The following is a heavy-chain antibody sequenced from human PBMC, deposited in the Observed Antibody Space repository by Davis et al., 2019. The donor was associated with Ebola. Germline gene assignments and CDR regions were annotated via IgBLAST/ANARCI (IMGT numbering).Heavy chain of an antibody. Sequence: SETLSLTCTVSGGSISSGSYYWTWIRQPAGKGLEWIGHVYSIGTTNYNPSLKSRVTISLDTSKNHFSLKLTSVTAADTAVYYCARVGTGGSAWHFDFWGRGTLVTVSS. D-gene: IGHD2-8*02. CDR1: GGSISSGSYY. CDR3: ARVGTGGSAWHFDF. CDR2: VYSIGTT. J-gene: IGHJ2*01. V-gene: IGHV4-61*09.